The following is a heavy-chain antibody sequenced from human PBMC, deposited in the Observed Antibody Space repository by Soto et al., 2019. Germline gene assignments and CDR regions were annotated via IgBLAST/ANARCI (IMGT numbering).Heavy chain of an antibody. CDR3: ARGGAGTTVF. Sequence: QVQLQQWGAGLLKPSETLSLTCAVYGGSFSGYYWSWIRQPPGKGLEWIGEINHSGSTNYNPSLKSRVTISVDTSKNQFSLKLSSVTAADMAVYYCARGGAGTTVFWGQGTLVTVSS. CDR1: GGSFSGYY. CDR2: INHSGST. V-gene: IGHV4-34*01. D-gene: IGHD1-1*01. J-gene: IGHJ4*02.